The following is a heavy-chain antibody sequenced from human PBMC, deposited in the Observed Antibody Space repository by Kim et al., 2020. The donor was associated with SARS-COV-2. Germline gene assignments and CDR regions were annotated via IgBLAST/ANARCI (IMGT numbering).Heavy chain of an antibody. CDR1: GYSFTSYW. D-gene: IGHD3-22*01. CDR2: IDPSDSYT. J-gene: IGHJ4*02. V-gene: IGHV5-10-1*01. Sequence: GESLKISCKGSGYSFTSYWISWVRQMPGKGLEWMGRIDPSDSYTNYSPSFQGHVTISADKSISTAYLQWSSLKASDTAMYYCAREARITMIVNGHFDYWGQGTLVTVSS. CDR3: AREARITMIVNGHFDY.